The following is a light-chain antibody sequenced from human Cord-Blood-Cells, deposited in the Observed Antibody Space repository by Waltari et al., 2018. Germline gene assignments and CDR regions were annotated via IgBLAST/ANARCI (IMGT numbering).Light chain of an antibody. CDR3: CSYAGPYVV. Sequence: QPALTQPASVSGSPGQSITISCTGTSSDLGSYNLVSWYQQHPGKAPKLMIYEGSKRPSGVSNRFSGSKSGNTASLTISGLQAEDEADYYCCSYAGPYVVFGGGTKLTVL. CDR2: EGS. V-gene: IGLV2-23*01. J-gene: IGLJ2*01. CDR1: SSDLGSYNL.